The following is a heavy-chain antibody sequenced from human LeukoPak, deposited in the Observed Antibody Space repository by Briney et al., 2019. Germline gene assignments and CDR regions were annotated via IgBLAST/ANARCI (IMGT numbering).Heavy chain of an antibody. Sequence: GRSLRLSCAASGFTFDDYAVHWVRQAPGKGLAWASGISWNSGSIGYADSVKGRFTISRDNAKNSLYLQMNSLRAEDTALYYCAKDSNLGIGLYYFDYWGQGTLVTVSS. J-gene: IGHJ4*02. D-gene: IGHD1-14*01. CDR1: GFTFDDYA. CDR3: AKDSNLGIGLYYFDY. CDR2: ISWNSGSI. V-gene: IGHV3-9*01.